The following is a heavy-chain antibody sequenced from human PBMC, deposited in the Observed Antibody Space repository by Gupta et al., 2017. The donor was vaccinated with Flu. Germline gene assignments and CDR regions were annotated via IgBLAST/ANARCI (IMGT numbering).Heavy chain of an antibody. D-gene: IGHD2-2*01. CDR3: AKGSSTSCYAGPCWFDP. CDR1: GGSFSGYY. CDR2: INHSGST. J-gene: IGHJ5*02. V-gene: IGHV4-34*01. Sequence: QVQLQQWGAGLLKPSETLSLTCAVYGGSFSGYYWSWIRQPPGKGLEWIGEINHSGSTNYNPSLKSRVTISVDTSKNQFSLKLSSVTAADTAVYYCAKGSSTSCYAGPCWFDPWGQGTLVTVSS.